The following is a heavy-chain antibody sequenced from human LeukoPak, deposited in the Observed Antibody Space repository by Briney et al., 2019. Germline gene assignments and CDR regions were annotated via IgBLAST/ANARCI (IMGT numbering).Heavy chain of an antibody. CDR1: GFTFSDYY. CDR3: ASAYCSSTSCYDYFDY. Sequence: GGSLRLSCATSGFTFSDYYMSWIRQAPGKGLEWVSYISSRGSTIYYADSVKGRFTISRDNAKNSLYLQMNSLRAEDTAVYYCASAYCSSTSCYDYFDYWGQGTLVTVSS. D-gene: IGHD2-2*01. J-gene: IGHJ4*02. CDR2: ISSRGSTI. V-gene: IGHV3-11*01.